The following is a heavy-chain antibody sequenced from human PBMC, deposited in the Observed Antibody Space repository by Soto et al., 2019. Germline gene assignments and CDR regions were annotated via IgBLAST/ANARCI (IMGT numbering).Heavy chain of an antibody. V-gene: IGHV6-1*01. Sequence: PSQTRSLTCXISGDSVSSKSATWNWIRQSPSRGLEWLGRTYYRSKWSTDYAVSVKGRITVSPDTSKNQFSLRLNSVTPEDTAVYYCARALAGSYDYWGQGTLVTVSS. J-gene: IGHJ4*02. CDR1: GDSVSSKSAT. D-gene: IGHD1-26*01. CDR3: ARALAGSYDY. CDR2: TYYRSKWST.